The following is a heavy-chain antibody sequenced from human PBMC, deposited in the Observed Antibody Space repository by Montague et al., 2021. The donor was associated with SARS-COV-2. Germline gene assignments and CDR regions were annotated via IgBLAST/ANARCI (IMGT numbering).Heavy chain of an antibody. CDR3: AREFRIELWQTNWYFGL. J-gene: IGHJ2*01. CDR1: GGSISGYY. Sequence: SETLSLTCTVSGGSISGYYWTWIRQPPGKGLEWLGHIYYTGSTKYNPSLRSRVTISIDTSKNQFALRLSSVTAADTAVYYCAREFRIELWQTNWYFGLWGRGTLVTVSS. V-gene: IGHV4-59*01. CDR2: IYYTGST. D-gene: IGHD3-16*01.